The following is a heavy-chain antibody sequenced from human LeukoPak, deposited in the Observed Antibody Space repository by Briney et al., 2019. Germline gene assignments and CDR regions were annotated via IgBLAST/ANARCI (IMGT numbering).Heavy chain of an antibody. CDR2: GSESGGT. V-gene: IGHV4-34*01. CDR1: GGSLNGHY. J-gene: IGHJ6*02. CDR3: ARDRRVVVAATLYYYYGMDV. D-gene: IGHD2-15*01. Sequence: SETLSLTCAVYGGSLNGHYWSWIRQPPGKGLEWIGEGSESGGTKFNPSLKSRVTISADTSKNQFSLKLISVTAAGTAVYYCARDRRVVVAATLYYYYGMDVWGQGTTVTVSS.